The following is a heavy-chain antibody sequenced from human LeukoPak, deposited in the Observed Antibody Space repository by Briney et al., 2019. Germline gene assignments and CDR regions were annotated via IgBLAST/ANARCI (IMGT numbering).Heavy chain of an antibody. D-gene: IGHD6-13*01. Sequence: SQTLSLTCVISGNSVSSNSAAWIWIRQSPSRGLEWLGRTYYKSKWYNDYAVSVRGRITINSDTSKNQFSLHLNSVTPEDTAVYYCARISAAGIYNWFDPWGQGTLVTVSS. CDR3: ARISAAGIYNWFDP. V-gene: IGHV6-1*01. CDR1: GNSVSSNSAA. J-gene: IGHJ5*02. CDR2: TYYKSKWYN.